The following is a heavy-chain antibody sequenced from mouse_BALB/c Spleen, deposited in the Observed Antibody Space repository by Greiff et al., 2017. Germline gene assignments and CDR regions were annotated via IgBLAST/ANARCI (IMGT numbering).Heavy chain of an antibody. D-gene: IGHD2-10*02. CDR1: GFSLTSYG. CDR3: ASKEYGNPFAY. J-gene: IGHJ3*01. V-gene: IGHV2-9*02. CDR2: IWAGGST. Sequence: QVQLKQSGPGLVAPSQSLSITCTVSGFSLTSYGVHWVRQPPGKGLEWLGVIWAGGSTNYNSALMSRLSISKDNSKSQVFLKMNSLQTDDTAMYYCASKEYGNPFAYWGQGTLVTVSA.